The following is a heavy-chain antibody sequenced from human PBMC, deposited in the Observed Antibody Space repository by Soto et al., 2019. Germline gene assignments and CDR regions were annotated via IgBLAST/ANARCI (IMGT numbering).Heavy chain of an antibody. CDR3: ARDEGPYYYGSGSYNGMDV. Sequence: SQTLSLTCAISGDSVSSNSAAWNWIRQSPSRGLEWLGRTYYRSKWYNDYAVSVKSRITINPDTSKNQFSLQLNSVTPEDTAVCYCARDEGPYYYGSGSYNGMDVWGQGTTVTVSS. CDR1: GDSVSSNSAA. V-gene: IGHV6-1*01. D-gene: IGHD3-10*01. CDR2: TYYRSKWYN. J-gene: IGHJ6*02.